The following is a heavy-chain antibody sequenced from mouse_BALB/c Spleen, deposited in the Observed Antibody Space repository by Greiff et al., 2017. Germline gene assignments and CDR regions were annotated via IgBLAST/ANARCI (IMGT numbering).Heavy chain of an antibody. CDR3: ERTEYGNPWFAY. D-gene: IGHD2-1*01. J-gene: IGHJ3*01. CDR2: INPSSGYT. Sequence: VQLQQSGAELARPGASVKMSCKASGYTFTSYTMHWVKQRPGQGLEWIGYINPSSGYTNYNQKFKDKATLTADKSSSTAYMQLSSLTSEDSAVYYCERTEYGNPWFAYWGQGTLVTVSA. CDR1: GYTFTSYT. V-gene: IGHV1-4*01.